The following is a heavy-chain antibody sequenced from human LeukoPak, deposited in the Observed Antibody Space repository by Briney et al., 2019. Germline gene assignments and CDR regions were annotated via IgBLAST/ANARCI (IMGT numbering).Heavy chain of an antibody. V-gene: IGHV4-39*01. J-gene: IGHJ4*02. Sequence: SETLSLTCTVSGGSISSSSYYWGWIRQPPGKGLEWIGSIYYSGSTYYNPSLKSRVTTSVDTSKKQFSLRLSSVTAADTAVYYCAGQGGSYPFDYWGQGTLVTVSS. CDR3: AGQGGSYPFDY. D-gene: IGHD1-26*01. CDR2: IYYSGST. CDR1: GGSISSSSYY.